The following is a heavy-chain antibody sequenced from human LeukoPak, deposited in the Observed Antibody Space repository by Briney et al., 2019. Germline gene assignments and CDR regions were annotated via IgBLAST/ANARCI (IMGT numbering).Heavy chain of an antibody. CDR2: INHSGST. Sequence: SETLSLTCAVYGGSFSGHYWSWIRQPPGKGLEWIGEINHSGSTNYNPSLKSRVTISVDTSKNQFSLNLTSVTAADTAVYYCVGLAYFMFAPWGQGTLVTVSS. D-gene: IGHD3-9*01. V-gene: IGHV4-34*01. J-gene: IGHJ5*02. CDR1: GGSFSGHY. CDR3: VGLAYFMFAP.